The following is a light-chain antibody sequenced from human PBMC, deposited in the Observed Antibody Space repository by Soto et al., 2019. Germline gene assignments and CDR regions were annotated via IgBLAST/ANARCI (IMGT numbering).Light chain of an antibody. V-gene: IGKV1-39*01. CDR3: QQTYSTPPT. CDR1: QSISTY. CDR2: AAS. Sequence: DIQSTQSASSLSASVGYRITITCRASQSISTYLNWYQQKAGLAPKLLIYAASSLQSGVPSRFSGSGSGTDFTLTISSLQPEDFATYYCQQTYSTPPTFGQGTTGDIK. J-gene: IGKJ1*01.